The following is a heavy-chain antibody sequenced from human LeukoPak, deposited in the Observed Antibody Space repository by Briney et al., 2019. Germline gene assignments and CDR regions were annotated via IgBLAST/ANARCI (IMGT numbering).Heavy chain of an antibody. CDR2: IYSGGST. CDR1: GGSISSSNW. CDR3: ARDGGPGGVAARRGELGY. D-gene: IGHD6-6*01. J-gene: IGHJ4*02. Sequence: ETLSLTCAVSGGSISSSNWWSWVRQPPGKGLEWVSVIYSGGSTYYADSVKGRFTISRDNSKNTPFLQMNSLRLDDTAVYYCARDGGPGGVAARRGELGYWGQGTLVTVSS. V-gene: IGHV3-53*01.